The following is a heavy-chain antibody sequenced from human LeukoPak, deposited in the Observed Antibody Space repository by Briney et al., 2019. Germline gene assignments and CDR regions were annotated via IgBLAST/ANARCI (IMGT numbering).Heavy chain of an antibody. CDR1: GYTFTSYY. CDR2: INPSGGST. D-gene: IGHD3-22*01. CDR3: ARDIPSYYYDSSGYYLDY. J-gene: IGHJ4*02. Sequence: ASVKVSCKASGYTFTSYYMHWVRQAPGQGLEWMGIINPSGGSTSYAQKFQGRVTMTRDTSTSTVYMELSSLRSGDTAVYYCARDIPSYYYDSSGYYLDYWGQGTLVTVSS. V-gene: IGHV1-46*01.